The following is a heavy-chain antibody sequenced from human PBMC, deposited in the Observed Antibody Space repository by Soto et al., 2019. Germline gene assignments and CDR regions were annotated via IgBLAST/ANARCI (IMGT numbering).Heavy chain of an antibody. Sequence: QVQLVESGGGVVQPGRSLRLSCAASGFTFSSYGMHWVRQAPGKGLEWVAVISYDGSNKYYADSVKGRFTISRDNSKNTLYLQMNSLRAEDTAVYYCAKDRALSDFWSGLYYYGMDVWGQGTTVTVSS. J-gene: IGHJ6*02. CDR2: ISYDGSNK. V-gene: IGHV3-30*18. D-gene: IGHD3-3*01. CDR3: AKDRALSDFWSGLYYYGMDV. CDR1: GFTFSSYG.